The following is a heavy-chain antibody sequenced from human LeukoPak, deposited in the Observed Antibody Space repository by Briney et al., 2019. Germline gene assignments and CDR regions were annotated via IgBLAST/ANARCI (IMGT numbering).Heavy chain of an antibody. V-gene: IGHV3-74*01. J-gene: IGHJ4*02. CDR1: GFTFSSYW. CDR2: INSDGSST. CDR3: ARASGGIAVAGIDY. D-gene: IGHD6-19*01. Sequence: GGSLRLSCAASGFTFSSYWMHWVRQAPGEGLVWVSRINSDGSSTSYADSVKGRFTISRDNAKNTLYLQMNSLRAEDTAVYYCARASGGIAVAGIDYWGQGTLVTVSS.